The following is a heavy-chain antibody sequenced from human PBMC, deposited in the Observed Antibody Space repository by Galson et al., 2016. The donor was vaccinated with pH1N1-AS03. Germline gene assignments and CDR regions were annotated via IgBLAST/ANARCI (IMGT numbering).Heavy chain of an antibody. D-gene: IGHD1-26*01. Sequence: SLRLSCAASGFTFSNFGMHWVRQAPGKGLEWVAVISYDGNYKHYGDSVKGRFIISRDNSRNTVYLQMKSLRAEDTAVYYCARADSGREFDYWGQGTLVTVSS. V-gene: IGHV3-30*03. CDR1: GFTFSNFG. CDR3: ARADSGREFDY. CDR2: ISYDGNYK. J-gene: IGHJ4*02.